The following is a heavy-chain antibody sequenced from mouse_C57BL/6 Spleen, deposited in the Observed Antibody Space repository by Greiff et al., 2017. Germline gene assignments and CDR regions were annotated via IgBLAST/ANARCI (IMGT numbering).Heavy chain of an antibody. V-gene: IGHV1-15*01. J-gene: IGHJ2*01. CDR3: TSDTVGAKFDY. D-gene: IGHD1-1*01. CDR2: IDPETGGT. CDR1: GYTFTDYE. Sequence: QVQLQQSGAELVRPGASVTLSCKASGYTFTDYEMHWVKQTPVHGLEWIGAIDPETGGTAYNQKFKGKAILTADKSSSTAYMELRRLTSEDSAVYYCTSDTVGAKFDYWGQGTTLTVSS.